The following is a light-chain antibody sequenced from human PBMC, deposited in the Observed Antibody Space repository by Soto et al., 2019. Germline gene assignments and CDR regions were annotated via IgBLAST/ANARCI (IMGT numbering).Light chain of an antibody. CDR3: SSYTTSNTRQIV. CDR2: DVS. Sequence: QSLLTQPASVSGSPGQSITISCTGTSSDVGGYNYVSWYQHHPGKAPKLIIYDVSNRPSGVSIRFSGSKSDNTDSLTISGLQPEDEADYHCSSYTTSNTRQIVFGTGTKVTVL. CDR1: SSDVGGYNY. J-gene: IGLJ1*01. V-gene: IGLV2-14*03.